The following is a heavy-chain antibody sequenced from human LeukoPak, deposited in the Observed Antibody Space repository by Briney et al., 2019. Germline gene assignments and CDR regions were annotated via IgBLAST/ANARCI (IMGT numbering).Heavy chain of an antibody. V-gene: IGHV3-20*04. D-gene: IGHD6-19*01. Sequence: GGSLRLSCAASGFTFSSYEMNWVRQAPGKGLEWVSGINWNGGSTGYADSVKGRFTISRDNAKNSLYLQMNSLRAEDTALYYCARRRKAVAGISNYYYMDVWGKGTTVTVSS. J-gene: IGHJ6*03. CDR3: ARRRKAVAGISNYYYMDV. CDR2: INWNGGST. CDR1: GFTFSSYE.